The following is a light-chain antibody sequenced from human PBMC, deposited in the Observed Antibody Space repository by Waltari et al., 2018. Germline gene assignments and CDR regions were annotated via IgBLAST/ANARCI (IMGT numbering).Light chain of an antibody. CDR3: QQYYRNPYT. J-gene: IGKJ2*01. V-gene: IGKV4-1*01. Sequence: DIVVTQSPDSLAVSLGEKATSSSKCSQSILYSANNKNYLAWFQKKPGQPPKLLIYWSSTRESGVPDRFSGSGSGTEFSLTISGLQAEDVAVYYCQQYYRNPYTFGQGTNLEI. CDR1: QSILYSANNKNY. CDR2: WSS.